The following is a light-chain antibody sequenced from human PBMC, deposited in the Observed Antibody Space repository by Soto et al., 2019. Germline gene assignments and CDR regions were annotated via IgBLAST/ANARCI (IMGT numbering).Light chain of an antibody. CDR3: SSYAGSNNRYV. Sequence: QSALTQPPSASGSPGQSVTISCTGTSSDVGGYNYVSWYQQHPGKAPKLMIYEVSKRPSGVPDRFSGSKSGNTASLTVSGLQAEDVADYYCSSYAGSNNRYVFGTGTKVTVL. CDR1: SSDVGGYNY. CDR2: EVS. J-gene: IGLJ1*01. V-gene: IGLV2-8*01.